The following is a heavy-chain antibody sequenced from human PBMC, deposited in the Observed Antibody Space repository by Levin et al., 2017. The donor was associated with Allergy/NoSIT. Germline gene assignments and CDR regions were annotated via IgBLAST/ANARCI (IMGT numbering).Heavy chain of an antibody. CDR3: AKSHIVVVTAIRPPKYFQH. CDR2: ISGSGGST. Sequence: GGSLRLSCAASGFTFSSYAMSWVRQAPGKGLEWVSAISGSGGSTYYADSVKGRFTISRDNSKNTLYLQMNSLRAEDTAVYYCAKSHIVVVTAIRPPKYFQHWGQGTLVTVSS. D-gene: IGHD2-21*02. CDR1: GFTFSSYA. J-gene: IGHJ1*01. V-gene: IGHV3-23*01.